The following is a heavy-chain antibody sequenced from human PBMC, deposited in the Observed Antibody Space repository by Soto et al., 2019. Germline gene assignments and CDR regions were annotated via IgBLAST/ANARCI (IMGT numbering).Heavy chain of an antibody. CDR2: IYHSGST. Sequence: QLQLQESGSGLVKPSQTLSLTCAVSGGSISSGGYSWSWIRQPPGKGLEYIGYIYHSGSTYYNPSLESRVTISVDRSKNHFSLKLSSVTAADTAVYYCARVRSGWGIDYWGQGTLVTVSS. V-gene: IGHV4-30-2*01. CDR1: GGSISSGGYS. J-gene: IGHJ4*02. D-gene: IGHD6-19*01. CDR3: ARVRSGWGIDY.